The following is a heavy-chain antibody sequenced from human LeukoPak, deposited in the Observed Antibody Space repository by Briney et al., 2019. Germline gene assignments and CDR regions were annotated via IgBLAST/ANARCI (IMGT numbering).Heavy chain of an antibody. CDR1: GGSFSGYY. V-gene: IGHV4-34*01. J-gene: IGHJ6*03. CDR3: ASSGWGTYYYYMDV. Sequence: SETLSLTCAVYGGSFSGYYWSWIRQPPGKGLEWIGEINHSGSTNYNPSLKSRVTISVDTSKNQFSLKLSSVTAADTAVYYCASSGWGTYYYYMDVWGKGTTVTISS. D-gene: IGHD6-19*01. CDR2: INHSGST.